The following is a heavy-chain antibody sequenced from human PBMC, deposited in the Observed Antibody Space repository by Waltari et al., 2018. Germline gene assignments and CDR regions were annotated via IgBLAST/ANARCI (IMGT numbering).Heavy chain of an antibody. V-gene: IGHV3-7*04. D-gene: IGHD6-13*01. CDR1: GFTFSTYS. J-gene: IGHJ4*02. CDR2: IKQDGTEK. CDR3: ARDEMHRTTWYHF. Sequence: EVQLVESGGGLVQPGGSLRLYCAVSGFTFSTYSMTWVRKAPGKGLEWVANIKQDGTEKYYVDSVKGRFSISRDNGKNLLYLHMNSLRADDTAVYYCARDEMHRTTWYHFWGQGTQVTVSS.